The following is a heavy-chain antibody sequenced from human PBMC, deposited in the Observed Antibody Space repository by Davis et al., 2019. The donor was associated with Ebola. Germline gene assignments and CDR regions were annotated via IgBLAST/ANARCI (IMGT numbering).Heavy chain of an antibody. CDR3: ARARFEFPAILEWLFFDY. CDR2: ISGSGGST. V-gene: IGHV3-23*01. D-gene: IGHD3-3*01. J-gene: IGHJ4*02. CDR1: GFTFSSHS. Sequence: PGGSLRLSCTASGFTFSSHSMSWVRQAPGKGLEWVSAISGSGGSTYYADSVKGRFTISRDNSKNTLYLQMNSLRAEDTAVYYCARARFEFPAILEWLFFDYWGQGTLVTVSS.